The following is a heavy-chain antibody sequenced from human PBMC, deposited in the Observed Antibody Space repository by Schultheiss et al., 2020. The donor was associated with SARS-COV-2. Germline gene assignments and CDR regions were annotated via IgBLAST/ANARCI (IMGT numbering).Heavy chain of an antibody. CDR2: INTNTGNP. CDR1: GYTFTSYD. J-gene: IGHJ4*02. D-gene: IGHD4-17*01. Sequence: ASVKVSCKASGYTFTSYDINWVRQATGQGLEWMGWINTNTGNPTYAQGFTGRFVFSLDTSVSTVYLQISSLKAEDTAVYYCARGRPTVTTPIDYWGQGTLVTGSS. CDR3: ARGRPTVTTPIDY. V-gene: IGHV7-4-1*02.